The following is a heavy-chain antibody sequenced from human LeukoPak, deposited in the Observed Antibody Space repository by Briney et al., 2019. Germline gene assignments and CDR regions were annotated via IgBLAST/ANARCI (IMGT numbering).Heavy chain of an antibody. V-gene: IGHV1-2*06. J-gene: IGHJ4*02. CDR1: GYTFTGYY. CDR2: INPNSGGT. D-gene: IGHD3-22*01. CDR3: AREGMTYSHDSSGYYTDY. Sequence: GASVKVSCKASGYTFTGYYMHWVRQAPGQGLEWMGRINPNSGGTNYAQKLQGRVTMTTDTSTSTAYMELRSLRSDDTAVYYCAREGMTYSHDSSGYYTDYWGQGTLVIVSS.